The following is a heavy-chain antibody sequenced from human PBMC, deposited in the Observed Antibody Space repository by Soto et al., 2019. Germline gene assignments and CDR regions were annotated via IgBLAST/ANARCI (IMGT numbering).Heavy chain of an antibody. CDR1: GGSISSSNW. Sequence: QVQLQESGPGLVKPSGTLSLTCAVSGGSISSSNWWSWVRQPPGKGLEWIGEFFHNGNTYSNPSLTGRVTMSVDKSKNQFSLNLNSVTAADTAVYYCASRTYAMDVWGQGTTVTVSS. J-gene: IGHJ6*02. CDR2: FFHNGNT. V-gene: IGHV4-4*02. CDR3: ASRTYAMDV.